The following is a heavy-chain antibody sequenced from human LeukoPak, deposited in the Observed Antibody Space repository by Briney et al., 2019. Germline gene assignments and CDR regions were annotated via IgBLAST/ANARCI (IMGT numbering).Heavy chain of an antibody. J-gene: IGHJ6*02. Sequence: GASVRISCKVSGYTLTELSMHWVRQAPGKGLEWMGGFDPEDGETIYAQKFQGRVTMTEDTSTDTAYMELSSLRSEDTAVYYCATPLKTYRKFYYYGMDVWGQGTTVNVSS. CDR1: GYTLTELS. V-gene: IGHV1-24*01. CDR2: FDPEDGET. CDR3: ATPLKTYRKFYYYGMDV. D-gene: IGHD3-16*02.